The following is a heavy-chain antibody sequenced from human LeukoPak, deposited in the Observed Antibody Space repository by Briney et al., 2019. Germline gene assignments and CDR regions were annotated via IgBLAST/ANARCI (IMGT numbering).Heavy chain of an antibody. CDR2: IYYSGTT. V-gene: IGHV4-59*08. D-gene: IGHD1-26*01. CDR1: GGSISSYY. CDR3: ARHGGSHFLY. Sequence: SEPLSLTCTVSGGSISSYYWSWIRQPPGKGLEWIGYIYYSGTTKYNPSLKSRVTISVDTSKNQFSLKLSSVTAADTAVYYCARHGGSHFLYWGQGILVTVSS. J-gene: IGHJ4*02.